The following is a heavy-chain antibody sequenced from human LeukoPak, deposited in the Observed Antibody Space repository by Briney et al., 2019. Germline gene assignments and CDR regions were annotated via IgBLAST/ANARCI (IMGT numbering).Heavy chain of an antibody. CDR2: IKRKTDGGTT. D-gene: IGHD3-22*01. Sequence: GGSLRLSCAASGFTFSNAWMSWVRQAPGKGLEWVGRIKRKTDGGTTDYAAPVKGRFSISRDDSKNTLYLQMNSLKTEDTAVYYCTTVRQSGYYDTSGYYYFDYWGQGTLVTVSS. V-gene: IGHV3-15*01. CDR1: GFTFSNAW. J-gene: IGHJ4*02. CDR3: TTVRQSGYYDTSGYYYFDY.